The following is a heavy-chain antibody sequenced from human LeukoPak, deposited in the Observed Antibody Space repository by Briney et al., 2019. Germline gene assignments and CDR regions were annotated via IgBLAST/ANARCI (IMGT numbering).Heavy chain of an antibody. D-gene: IGHD3-22*01. V-gene: IGHV3-7*01. Sequence: GASLRLSCAASGFTFSTYWMTWVRQAPGKGLEWVANIKYDGREKYYVDSVRGRFTISRDNARNSIFLQMNSLRVDDTAVYYCARDRYSDPSRVPFDHWGQGILVTVSS. CDR2: IKYDGREK. CDR3: ARDRYSDPSRVPFDH. CDR1: GFTFSTYW. J-gene: IGHJ4*02.